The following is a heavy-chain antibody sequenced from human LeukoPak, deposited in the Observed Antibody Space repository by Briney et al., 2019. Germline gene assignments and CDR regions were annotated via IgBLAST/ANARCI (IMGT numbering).Heavy chain of an antibody. CDR1: GFTFSSYA. CDR2: ISGSGGGA. D-gene: IGHD2/OR15-2a*01. J-gene: IGHJ5*02. V-gene: IGHV3-23*01. CDR3: AKVSKGGSTRWFDP. Sequence: GAPLRLSCAASGFTFSSYAMSWVRQAPGKGLEWVSVISGSGGGASYADSVKGRFTISRDNSKNTLYLQMNSLRAEDTAVYYCAKVSKGGSTRWFDPWGQGTLVTVFS.